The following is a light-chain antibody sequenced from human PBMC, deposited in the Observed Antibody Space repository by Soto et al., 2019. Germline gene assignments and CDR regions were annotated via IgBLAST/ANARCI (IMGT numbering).Light chain of an antibody. Sequence: QSVLTQPPSVSAAPGQKVTISGSGGSSNIGNDYVSWYQQVPGTAPKVLIYDNDKRPSGIPDRFSGSKSGTSATLGITGLQTGDEADYYCGTWDGSLDAGVFGGGTQLTVL. CDR3: GTWDGSLDAGV. V-gene: IGLV1-51*01. CDR1: SSNIGNDY. J-gene: IGLJ2*01. CDR2: DND.